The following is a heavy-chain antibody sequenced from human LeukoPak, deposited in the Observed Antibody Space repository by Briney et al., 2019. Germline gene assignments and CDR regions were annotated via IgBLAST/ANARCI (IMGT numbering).Heavy chain of an antibody. J-gene: IGHJ3*02. V-gene: IGHV1-69*13. Sequence: GASVKVSCKASGGTFSSYAISRVRQAPGQGLEWMGGIIPIFGTANYAQKFQGRVTITADESTSTAYMELSSLRSEDTAVYYCARDYDILTGYNYDAFDIWGQGTMVTVSS. CDR2: IIPIFGTA. CDR1: GGTFSSYA. CDR3: ARDYDILTGYNYDAFDI. D-gene: IGHD3-9*01.